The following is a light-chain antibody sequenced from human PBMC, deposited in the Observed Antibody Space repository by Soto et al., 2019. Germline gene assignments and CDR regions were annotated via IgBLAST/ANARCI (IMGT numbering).Light chain of an antibody. CDR2: WAS. Sequence: DIVMTQSPDSLAVSLGERATINCKSSQSILYSSNNRNYLAWYQQKPGQPPKLLIYWASTRESGVPDRFSGSASGTDFTLTISSLQAEDVAVYYCQQYYSTFYTFGQGTKLEIK. CDR1: QSILYSSNNRNY. V-gene: IGKV4-1*01. CDR3: QQYYSTFYT. J-gene: IGKJ2*01.